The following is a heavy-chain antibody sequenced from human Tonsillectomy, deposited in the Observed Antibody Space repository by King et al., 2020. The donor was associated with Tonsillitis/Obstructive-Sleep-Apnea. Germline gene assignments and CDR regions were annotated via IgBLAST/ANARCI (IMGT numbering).Heavy chain of an antibody. D-gene: IGHD1-20*01. V-gene: IGHV5-51*01. CDR2: IYPGDSDT. J-gene: IGHJ4*02. CDR1: GYSFSNYW. CDR3: ARSRITGTTSYVF. Sequence: QLVQSGAEVKKPGESLKISCTGSGYSFSNYWIGWVRQMPGKGLEWMGIIYPGDSDTRYSPSFQGQVTISADRSISTTYLQWSSLKASDTAMYYCARSRITGTTSYVFWGQGTLVTVSS.